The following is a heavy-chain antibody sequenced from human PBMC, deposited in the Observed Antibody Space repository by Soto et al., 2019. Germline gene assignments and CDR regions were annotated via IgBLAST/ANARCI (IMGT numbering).Heavy chain of an antibody. J-gene: IGHJ4*02. CDR2: INPSGGST. Sequence: ASVKVSCKASGYTFTSYYMHWVRQAPGQGLEWMGIINPSGGSTSYAQKFQGRVTITADESTSTAYMELSSLRSEDTAVYYCAKTPYDFWSSGQYLFDHWGQGTLVTVSS. D-gene: IGHD3-3*01. CDR3: AKTPYDFWSSGQYLFDH. CDR1: GYTFTSYY. V-gene: IGHV1-46*01.